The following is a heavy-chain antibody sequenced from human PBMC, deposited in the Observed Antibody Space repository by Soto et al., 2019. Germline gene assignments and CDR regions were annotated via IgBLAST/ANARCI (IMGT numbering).Heavy chain of an antibody. Sequence: GGSLRLSCAASGFSFSSYGTHWVRQAPGKGLEWVAVISFDGSNKYYVDSVKGRFTISRDNAKNSLYLQMNSLRAEDTAVYYCARDRYSYYDFWSGSLPYYYFGMDVWGQGTTVTVSS. CDR3: ARDRYSYYDFWSGSLPYYYFGMDV. V-gene: IGHV3-30*03. J-gene: IGHJ6*02. D-gene: IGHD3-3*01. CDR2: ISFDGSNK. CDR1: GFSFSSYG.